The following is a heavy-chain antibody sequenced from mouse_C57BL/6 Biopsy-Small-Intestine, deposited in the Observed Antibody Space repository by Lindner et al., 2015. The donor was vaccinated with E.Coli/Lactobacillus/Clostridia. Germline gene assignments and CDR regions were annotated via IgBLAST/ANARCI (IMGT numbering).Heavy chain of an antibody. CDR3: ARVAYTVTTYFYFDY. V-gene: IGHV1S126*01. D-gene: IGHD2-13*01. J-gene: IGHJ2*01. CDR1: GYSFTTYG. CDR2: IAAYNGYT. Sequence: SVKVSCKASGYSFTTYGITWVRQAPGQGLEWMGWIAAYNGYTDYAQNLQDRITMTIEPSANTAYMEVRSLRSDDTAVYYCARVAYTVTTYFYFDYWGQGTPVTVSS.